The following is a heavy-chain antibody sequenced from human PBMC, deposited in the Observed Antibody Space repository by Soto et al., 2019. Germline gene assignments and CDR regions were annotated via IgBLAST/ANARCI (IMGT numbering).Heavy chain of an antibody. J-gene: IGHJ4*02. D-gene: IGHD1-26*01. Sequence: GGSLRLSCAASGYTFSSYRMSWVRQAAGKGLESVSSIFIGSSYISYADSVKGRFTISRANAKNSLYLQMHSPRADDTAVYYCARVPYGGSYWREFDYWGQGTLVTVSS. CDR2: IFIGSSYI. V-gene: IGHV3-21*01. CDR1: GYTFSSYR. CDR3: ARVPYGGSYWREFDY.